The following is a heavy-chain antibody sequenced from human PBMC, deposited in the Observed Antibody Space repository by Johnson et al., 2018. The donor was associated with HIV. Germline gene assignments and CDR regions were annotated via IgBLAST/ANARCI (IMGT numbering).Heavy chain of an antibody. V-gene: IGHV3-7*01. Sequence: VQLVESGGGLVQPGGSLRLSCAASGFTFSSYWMSWVRQAPGKGLEWVANIKQDGSEKYYVDSVKGRFTISRDNSKNTLYLQMNSLRPEDTAVYYCTKVWGFYYGQYHDAFDIWGQGTMVTVYS. CDR2: IKQDGSEK. CDR1: GFTFSSYW. D-gene: IGHD3-10*01. CDR3: TKVWGFYYGQYHDAFDI. J-gene: IGHJ3*02.